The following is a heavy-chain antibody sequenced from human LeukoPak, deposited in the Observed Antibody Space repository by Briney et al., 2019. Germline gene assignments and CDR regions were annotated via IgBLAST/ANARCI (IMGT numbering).Heavy chain of an antibody. J-gene: IGHJ3*02. D-gene: IGHD3-16*02. V-gene: IGHV4-39*01. CDR2: IYYSGST. Sequence: SETLSLTCAVYGGSFSGYYWGWIRQPPGKGLEWIGSIYYSGSTYYNPSLKSRVTISVDTSKNQFSLKLSSVTAADTAVYYCARHPHYDYVWGSYRPGAFDIWGQGTMVTVSS. CDR1: GGSFSGYY. CDR3: ARHPHYDYVWGSYRPGAFDI.